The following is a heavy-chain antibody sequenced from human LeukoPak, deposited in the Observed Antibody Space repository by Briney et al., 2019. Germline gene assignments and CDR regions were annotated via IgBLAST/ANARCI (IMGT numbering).Heavy chain of an antibody. V-gene: IGHV4-59*12. D-gene: IGHD3-22*01. Sequence: SETLSLTCTVSGGSISSYYWSWIRQPPGKGLEWIGYIYYSGNTDYNPSLKSRVTISVETSKNQFSLKLSSVTAADTAVYYCARDRFDDSSGYYYHYFYYMDVWGKGTTVTVSS. J-gene: IGHJ6*03. CDR1: GGSISSYY. CDR3: ARDRFDDSSGYYYHYFYYMDV. CDR2: IYYSGNT.